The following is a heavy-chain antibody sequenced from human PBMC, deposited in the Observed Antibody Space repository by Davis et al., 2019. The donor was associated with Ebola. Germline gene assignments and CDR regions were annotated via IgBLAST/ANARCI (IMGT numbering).Heavy chain of an antibody. CDR1: GGSISSSNW. V-gene: IGHV4-4*02. Sequence: MPGGSLRLSCAVSGGSISSSNWWSWVRQPPGKGLEWIGEIYHSGSTNYNPSLKSRVTISVDKSKNQFSLKLSSVTAADTAVYYCARHPQYCSSTSCSGEWFDPWGQGTLVTVSS. CDR2: IYHSGST. J-gene: IGHJ5*02. D-gene: IGHD2-2*01. CDR3: ARHPQYCSSTSCSGEWFDP.